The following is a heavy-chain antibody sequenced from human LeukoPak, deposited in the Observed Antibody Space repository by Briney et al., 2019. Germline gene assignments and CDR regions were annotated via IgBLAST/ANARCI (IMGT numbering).Heavy chain of an antibody. CDR2: IYSGGST. J-gene: IGHJ4*02. D-gene: IGHD4-17*01. V-gene: IGHV3-53*01. CDR3: ARDSDGDYFDY. CDR1: GFTVSSNY. Sequence: GGSLRLSCAASGFTVSSNYMSWVRQAPGKGLEWVSVIYSGGSTYYADSVKGRFTISRDYSKNTLYLQMNSLRAEDTAVYYCARDSDGDYFDYWGQGTLVTVSS.